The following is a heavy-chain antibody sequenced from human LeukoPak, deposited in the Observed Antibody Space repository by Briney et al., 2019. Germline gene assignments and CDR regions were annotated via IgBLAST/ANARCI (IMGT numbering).Heavy chain of an antibody. V-gene: IGHV3-72*01. D-gene: IGHD2-21*02. CDR3: ALVTGYFDY. Sequence: GGSLRLSCAASGFTVSSNYISWVRQAPGKGLEWVGRTRNKANSYTTEYAASVRGRFTISRDDSKNSLYLQMNSLKTEDTAVYYCALVTGYFDYWGQGTLVTVSS. J-gene: IGHJ4*02. CDR1: GFTVSSNY. CDR2: TRNKANSYTT.